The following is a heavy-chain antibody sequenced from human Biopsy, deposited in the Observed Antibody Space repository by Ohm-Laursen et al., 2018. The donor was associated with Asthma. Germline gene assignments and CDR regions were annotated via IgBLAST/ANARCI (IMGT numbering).Heavy chain of an antibody. Sequence: SVKASCKSLGGTFNTYVIGWGRQAPGQGLEWMGGINSVFGTTTYPQKFQDRVTITADDSTSTVYMELSSLRSGDTAVYYCARKAGSCISRTCYSLDFWGQGTLVTVSS. J-gene: IGHJ4*02. CDR1: GGTFNTYV. CDR2: INSVFGTT. V-gene: IGHV1-69*13. D-gene: IGHD2-2*01. CDR3: ARKAGSCISRTCYSLDF.